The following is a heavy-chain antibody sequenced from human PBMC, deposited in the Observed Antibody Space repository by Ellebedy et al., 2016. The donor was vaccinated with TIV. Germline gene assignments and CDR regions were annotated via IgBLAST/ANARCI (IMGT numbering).Heavy chain of an antibody. V-gene: IGHV3-48*04. Sequence: GGSLRLSCAASGFSFSSYSMNWVRQAPGKGLEWLSYISSSSTAIEYAESVKGRFIISRDNAKNSLYLQMNSLRAEDTAVYYCARGRYCGGDCYSDWFDPWGQGTLVTVSS. J-gene: IGHJ5*02. D-gene: IGHD2-21*02. CDR2: ISSSSTAI. CDR1: GFSFSSYS. CDR3: ARGRYCGGDCYSDWFDP.